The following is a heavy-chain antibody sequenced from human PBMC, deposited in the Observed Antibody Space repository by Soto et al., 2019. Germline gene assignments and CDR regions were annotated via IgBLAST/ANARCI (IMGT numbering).Heavy chain of an antibody. Sequence: PXGSLRLTCEASGFIFSSYAMNWVRQAPGKGLHWVSSITGSSDYTSYIASVKGRFTISRDNSKNTLYLQMNSLRAEDTAVYFCAKEQTTGAHYALDYWSQGTLVTVSS. V-gene: IGHV3-23*01. CDR1: GFIFSSYA. CDR2: ITGSSDYT. D-gene: IGHD2-8*02. J-gene: IGHJ4*02. CDR3: AKEQTTGAHYALDY.